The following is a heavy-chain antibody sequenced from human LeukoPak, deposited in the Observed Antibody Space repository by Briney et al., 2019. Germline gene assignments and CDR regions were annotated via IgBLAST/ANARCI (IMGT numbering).Heavy chain of an antibody. CDR2: ISGSGGST. V-gene: IGHV3-23*01. J-gene: IGHJ4*02. CDR3: AKDLYSGYHFDY. Sequence: PGGSLRLSCAASGFTFSSYGMHWVRQAPGKGLEWVSAISGSGGSTYYADSVKGRFTISRDNSKNTLYLQMNSLRAEDTAVYYCAKDLYSGYHFDYWGQGTLVTVSS. CDR1: GFTFSSYG. D-gene: IGHD5-12*01.